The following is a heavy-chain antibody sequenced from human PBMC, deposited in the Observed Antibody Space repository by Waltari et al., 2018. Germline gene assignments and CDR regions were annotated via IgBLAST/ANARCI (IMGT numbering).Heavy chain of an antibody. D-gene: IGHD6-19*01. CDR2: IIPLFGTT. Sequence: QVQLVQSGAEVKKPGSSVKVSCKASGGTFSSYAISWVRQAPGQGLEWMGRIIPLFGTTNYAQKFQGRVTITSDKSTSTAYMDLSSLRSEDTAVYYCVLVAGTRGGDYWGQGTLVTVSS. J-gene: IGHJ4*02. V-gene: IGHV1-69*08. CDR1: GGTFSSYA. CDR3: VLVAGTRGGDY.